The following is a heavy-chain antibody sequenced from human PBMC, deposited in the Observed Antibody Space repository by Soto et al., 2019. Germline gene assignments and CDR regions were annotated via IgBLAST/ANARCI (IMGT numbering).Heavy chain of an antibody. CDR1: GFTFSSYG. V-gene: IGHV3-30*18. D-gene: IGHD3-10*01. Sequence: GGSLRLSCAASGFTFSSYGMHWVRQAPGKGLEWVAVISYDGSNKYYADSVKGRFTISRDNSKNTLYLQMNSLRAEDTAVYYCAKDSSNLFGGVNEAFDYWGQGTLVTVSS. J-gene: IGHJ4*02. CDR2: ISYDGSNK. CDR3: AKDSSNLFGGVNEAFDY.